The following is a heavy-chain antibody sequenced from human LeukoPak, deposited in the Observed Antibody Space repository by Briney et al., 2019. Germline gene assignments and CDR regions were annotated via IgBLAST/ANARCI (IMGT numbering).Heavy chain of an antibody. CDR1: GFIVGGDF. CDR3: VKSRRVGANQRGLFDY. CDR2: VSGSGRNT. J-gene: IGHJ4*02. V-gene: IGHV3-23*01. Sequence: GGSLRLSYAASGFIVGGDFMSWVRQAPGKGLEWVSSVSGSGRNTFYPDSVEGRFTISRDNSKNTVYLQMNSLRADDTAVYYCVKSRRVGANQRGLFDYWGQGTLVTVSP. D-gene: IGHD1-26*01.